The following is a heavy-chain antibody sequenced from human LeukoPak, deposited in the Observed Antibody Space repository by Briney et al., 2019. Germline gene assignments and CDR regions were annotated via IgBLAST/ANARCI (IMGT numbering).Heavy chain of an antibody. J-gene: IGHJ4*02. CDR3: AKDLTSRDIVVVPAAFGDY. V-gene: IGHV3-30*18. CDR1: GFTFSSYG. D-gene: IGHD2-2*01. Sequence: GSLRLSCAASGFTFSSYGIHWVRQAPGKGLEWVAVISYDGSNKYYADSVKGRFTISRDNSKNTLYLQMNSLRAEDTAVYYCAKDLTSRDIVVVPAAFGDYWGQGTLVTVSS. CDR2: ISYDGSNK.